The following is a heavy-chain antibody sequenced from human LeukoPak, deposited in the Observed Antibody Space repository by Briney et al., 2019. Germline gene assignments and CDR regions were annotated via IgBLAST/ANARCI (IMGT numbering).Heavy chain of an antibody. Sequence: PGGSLRLSCAASGFTFSNYWMHWVRQAPGKGLVWVSRISYDGSSTNYADSVKGRFTISRDNAKNTLYLQMNSLRAEDTAVYYCAREGDYGDYPFDYWGQGTLVTVSS. J-gene: IGHJ4*02. CDR2: ISYDGSST. D-gene: IGHD4-17*01. CDR1: GFTFSNYW. CDR3: AREGDYGDYPFDY. V-gene: IGHV3-74*01.